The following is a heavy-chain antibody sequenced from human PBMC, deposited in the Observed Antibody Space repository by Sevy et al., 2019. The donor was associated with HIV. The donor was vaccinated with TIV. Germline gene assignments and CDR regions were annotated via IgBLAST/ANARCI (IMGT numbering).Heavy chain of an antibody. D-gene: IGHD6-13*01. Sequence: ASVKVSCKASGGTFSSYAISWVRQAPGQGLEWMGRIIPIFGTANYAQKFQGRVTITGDESTSTAYMELSSLRSEDTAVYYCARGPSSSSPYYYYYYMDVWGKGTTVTVSS. CDR2: IIPIFGTA. V-gene: IGHV1-69*13. J-gene: IGHJ6*03. CDR1: GGTFSSYA. CDR3: ARGPSSSSPYYYYYYMDV.